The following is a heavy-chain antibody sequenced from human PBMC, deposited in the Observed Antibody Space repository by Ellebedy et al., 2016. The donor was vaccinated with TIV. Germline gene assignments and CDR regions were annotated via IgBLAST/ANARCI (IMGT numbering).Heavy chain of an antibody. CDR2: MNPNSGNT. CDR3: ASFGGPSEGYYGMDV. Sequence: ASVKVSXXASGYTFTSYDINWVRQATGQGLEWMGWMNPNSGNTGYAQKFQGRVTMTRNTSISTAYMELSSLRSEDTAVYYCASFGGPSEGYYGMDVWGQGTTVTVSS. V-gene: IGHV1-8*01. D-gene: IGHD3-10*01. J-gene: IGHJ6*02. CDR1: GYTFTSYD.